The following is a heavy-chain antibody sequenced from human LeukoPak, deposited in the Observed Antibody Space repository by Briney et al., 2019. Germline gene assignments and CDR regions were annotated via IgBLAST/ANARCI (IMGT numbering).Heavy chain of an antibody. CDR1: GFTFSSYG. CDR2: IWYDGSNK. D-gene: IGHD1-26*01. CDR3: AKSANGISGAPVGAPEGYYYYMDV. V-gene: IGHV3-30*02. J-gene: IGHJ6*03. Sequence: QSGGSLRLSCAASGFTFSSYGMHWVRQAPGKGLEWVAVIWYDGSNKYYADSVKGRFTISRDNSKNTLYLQMNSLRAEDTAVYYCAKSANGISGAPVGAPEGYYYYMDVWGKGTTVTVSS.